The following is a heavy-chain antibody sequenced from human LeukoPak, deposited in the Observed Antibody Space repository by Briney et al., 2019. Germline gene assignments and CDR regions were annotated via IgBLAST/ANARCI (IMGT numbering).Heavy chain of an antibody. Sequence: PSETLSLTCAVYGGSFSGYYWSWIRQPPGKGLEWIGEINHSGSTNYNPSLKSRVTISVDTSKNQFSLKLSSVTAADTAVYYCARWTRGYSGYDLNQFDYWAREPWSPSPQ. CDR3: ARWTRGYSGYDLNQFDY. CDR2: INHSGST. CDR1: GGSFSGYY. J-gene: IGHJ4*02. D-gene: IGHD5-12*01. V-gene: IGHV4-34*01.